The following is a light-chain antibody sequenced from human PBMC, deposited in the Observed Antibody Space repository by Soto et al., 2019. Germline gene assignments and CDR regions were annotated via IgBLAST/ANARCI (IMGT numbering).Light chain of an antibody. CDR1: QSVSNSY. Sequence: EIVLTQSPGTLSLSPGERATLSCRASQSVSNSYLAWYQQKPGQAPRLLIYGVSSRATGIPDRFSGSGSGRDLTLTINRLEPEDFAVYYCQQYGTSVLVTFGPGTRLEI. CDR3: QQYGTSVLVT. CDR2: GVS. V-gene: IGKV3-20*01. J-gene: IGKJ5*01.